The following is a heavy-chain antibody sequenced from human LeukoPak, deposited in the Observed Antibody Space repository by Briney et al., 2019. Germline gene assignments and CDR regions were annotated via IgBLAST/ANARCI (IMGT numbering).Heavy chain of an antibody. CDR2: ISYDGSNK. CDR1: GFTFSSYA. CDR3: ARDGERWLQLNEFDY. V-gene: IGHV3-30*04. Sequence: PGGSLRLSCAASGFTFSSYAMHWVRQAPGKGLEWVAVISYDGSNKYYADSVKGRFIISRDNSKNTLYLQMNNLRAEDTAVYYCARDGERWLQLNEFDYWGQGTLVTVSS. J-gene: IGHJ4*02. D-gene: IGHD5-24*01.